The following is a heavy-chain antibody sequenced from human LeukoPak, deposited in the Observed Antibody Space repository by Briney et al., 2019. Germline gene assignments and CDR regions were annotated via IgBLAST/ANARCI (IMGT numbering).Heavy chain of an antibody. V-gene: IGHV3-23*01. CDR3: AKDSGGGDYVGEYYYYYGMDV. J-gene: IGHJ6*02. CDR2: ISGSGGST. Sequence: PGGSLRLSCAASGFTFSSYAMSWVRQAPGKGLEWVSAISGSGGSTYYADSVKGRFTISRDNSKNTLYLQMNSLRAEDTAVYYCAKDSGGGDYVGEYYYYYGMDVWGQGTTVTVSS. CDR1: GFTFSSYA. D-gene: IGHD2-21*02.